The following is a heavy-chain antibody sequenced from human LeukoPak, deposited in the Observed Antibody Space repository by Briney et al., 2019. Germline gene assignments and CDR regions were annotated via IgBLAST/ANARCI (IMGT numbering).Heavy chain of an antibody. J-gene: IGHJ4*02. Sequence: SETLSLTCVVYGGSSSGYYWSWIRQPPGKGLEWIGEINHSGSTNYNPSLKSRGTISVDTSKNQFSLKLSSVTAADTAVYYCARGRVPSELMVRGVINVYYFDYWGQGTLVTVSS. D-gene: IGHD3-10*01. V-gene: IGHV4-34*01. CDR1: GGSSSGYY. CDR2: INHSGST. CDR3: ARGRVPSELMVRGVINVYYFDY.